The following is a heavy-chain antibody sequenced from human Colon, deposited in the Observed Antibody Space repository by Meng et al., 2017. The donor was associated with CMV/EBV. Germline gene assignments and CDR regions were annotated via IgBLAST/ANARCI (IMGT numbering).Heavy chain of an antibody. J-gene: IGHJ4*02. CDR3: VRDSGYGGGCDY. D-gene: IGHD5-12*01. Sequence: GESLKISCAASGFSFTYYTMNWVRQAPGKGLEWVATISGTSSYIYYADSVKGRFAISRDNGKNSLYLQMNSLRAEDTAVYYCVRDSGYGGGCDYWGQGTLVTVSS. CDR2: ISGTSSYI. CDR1: GFSFTYYT. V-gene: IGHV3-21*01.